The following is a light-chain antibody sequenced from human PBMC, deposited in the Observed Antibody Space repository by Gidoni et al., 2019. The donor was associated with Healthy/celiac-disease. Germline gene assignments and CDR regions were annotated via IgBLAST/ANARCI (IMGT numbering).Light chain of an antibody. J-gene: IGLJ2*01. CDR1: SSNIGKNY. V-gene: IGLV1-51*01. CDR3: GTWDSSLSAVV. CDR2: DNN. Sequence: QSVLTQPPSVSAAPGQKVTVSCSGSSSNIGKNYVSWYTQLPGTAPKLLIYDNNKRPSGIPDRFSGSKSGTSATLGITGLQTGDEADYYCGTWDSSLSAVVFGGGTKLTVL.